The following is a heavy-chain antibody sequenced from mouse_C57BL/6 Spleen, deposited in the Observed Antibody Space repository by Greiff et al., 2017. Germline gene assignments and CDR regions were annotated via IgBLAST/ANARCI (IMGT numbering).Heavy chain of an antibody. CDR1: GYTFTSYW. CDR3: ARGSYYDYDGTFDV. Sequence: QVQLQQPGAELVKPGASVKLSCKASGYTFTSYWMHWVKQRPGQGLEWIGMIHPNSGSTNYNEKFKSKATLTVDKSSSTAYMQLSSLTSEDSAVYYCARGSYYDYDGTFDVWDTGTTVTVSS. J-gene: IGHJ1*03. V-gene: IGHV1-64*01. CDR2: IHPNSGST. D-gene: IGHD2-4*01.